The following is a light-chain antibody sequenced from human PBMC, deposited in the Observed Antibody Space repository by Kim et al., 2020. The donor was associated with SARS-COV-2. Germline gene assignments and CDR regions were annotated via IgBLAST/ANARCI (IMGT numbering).Light chain of an antibody. CDR3: SLNYAGGRM. V-gene: IGLV7-46*01. CDR2: DTN. Sequence: QAVVTQQPSLTVSPGGTVTLTCGSNTGPVTSNQLPYWAQQKPGQVHRTLIYDTNNNRSWTPARCSASLFGGKAALTLSGAQPDDAADYYCSLNYAGGRMFGGGTQLTVL. CDR1: TGPVTSNQL. J-gene: IGLJ3*02.